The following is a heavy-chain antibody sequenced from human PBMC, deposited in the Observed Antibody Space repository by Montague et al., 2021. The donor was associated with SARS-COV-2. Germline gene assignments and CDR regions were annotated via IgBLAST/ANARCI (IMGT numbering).Heavy chain of an antibody. CDR3: ARWDPQTLTLIGLRGKSASDY. CDR2: INHSGTTSY. J-gene: IGHJ4*02. D-gene: IGHD4-23*01. V-gene: IGHV4-34*01. Sequence: SETLSLTCAVYGGSFSGYYWTWIRQSPGKGLEWIADINHSGTTSYNFNPSLRSRVTISVDTSKSQFSLKLSSVTAADTGVYYCARWDPQTLTLIGLRGKSASDYWGQGTLVTVSS. CDR1: GGSFSGYY.